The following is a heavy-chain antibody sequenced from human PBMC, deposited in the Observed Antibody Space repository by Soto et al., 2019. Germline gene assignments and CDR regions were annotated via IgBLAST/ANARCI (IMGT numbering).Heavy chain of an antibody. D-gene: IGHD5-18*01. Sequence: QVQLVQSGAEVKKPGSSVKVSCKASGGTFSSYAISWVRQAPGQGLEWMGGIIPIFGTANYAQKFQGRVTITADESTSTAYMELSSLRSEDTAVYYCARDQDPAMDYPYYYGMDVWGQGTTVTVSS. J-gene: IGHJ6*02. V-gene: IGHV1-69*12. CDR2: IIPIFGTA. CDR3: ARDQDPAMDYPYYYGMDV. CDR1: GGTFSSYA.